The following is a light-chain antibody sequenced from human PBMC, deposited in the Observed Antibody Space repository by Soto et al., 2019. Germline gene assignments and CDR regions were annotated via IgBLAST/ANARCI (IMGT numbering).Light chain of an antibody. CDR2: GAS. V-gene: IGKV3-20*01. CDR3: QQYGSSGT. J-gene: IGKJ1*01. CDR1: QSVSNNY. Sequence: EILLTQSPGTLSLSPGERATLSCRASQSVSNNYLAWYQQKPGQAPRLLIYGASNRATGIPGRFSGSGSGTDFTLTISRLEPEDFAVYYCQQYGSSGTFGQGTKVDIK.